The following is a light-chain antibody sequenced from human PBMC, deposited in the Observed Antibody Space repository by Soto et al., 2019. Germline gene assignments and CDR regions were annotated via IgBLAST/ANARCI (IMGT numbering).Light chain of an antibody. CDR2: AAS. Sequence: SHMTHSPSSVSSSVGDRVTITCVASQGISSWLAWYQKKPGKAPNLLIYAASSLQSGVPSRFSGSESGTDFTLTISSLQPEDCAIYFCQQANSFPITFGQGTRLEIK. CDR1: QGISSW. CDR3: QQANSFPIT. J-gene: IGKJ5*01. V-gene: IGKV1-12*01.